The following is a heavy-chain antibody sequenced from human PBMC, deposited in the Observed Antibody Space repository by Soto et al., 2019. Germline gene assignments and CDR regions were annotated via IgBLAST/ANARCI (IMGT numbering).Heavy chain of an antibody. CDR1: GGSISSSSYY. J-gene: IGHJ4*02. V-gene: IGHV4-39*01. D-gene: IGHD3-10*01. CDR3: ASRSLLWFGDPAYYFDY. Sequence: PSETLSLTCTVSGGSISSSSYYWGWIRQPPGKGLEWIGSIYYSGSTYYNPSLKSRVTISVDTSKNQFSLKLSSVTAADTAVYFCASRSLLWFGDPAYYFDYWGQGTLVTVSS. CDR2: IYYSGST.